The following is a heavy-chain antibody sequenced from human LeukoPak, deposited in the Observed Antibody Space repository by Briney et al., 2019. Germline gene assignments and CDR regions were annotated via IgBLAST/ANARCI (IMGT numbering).Heavy chain of an antibody. D-gene: IGHD3-3*01. J-gene: IGHJ4*02. CDR1: GFTFSGSG. CDR2: IRYDGSNK. Sequence: PGGSLRLSCAASGFTFSGSGMHWVRQAPGKGLEWVTFIRYDGSNKYYTDSVKGRFTISRDNSKNTLYLQMDSLRAEDTAVYYCARDYDFWSGYYSPTMGYFGYWGQGTLVTVSS. CDR3: ARDYDFWSGYYSPTMGYFGY. V-gene: IGHV3-30*02.